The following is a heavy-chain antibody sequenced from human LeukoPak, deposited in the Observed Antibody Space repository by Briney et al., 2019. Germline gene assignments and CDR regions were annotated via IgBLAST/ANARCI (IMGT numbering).Heavy chain of an antibody. J-gene: IGHJ5*02. CDR3: ALAAAGLNYFDP. CDR2: INPNSGST. D-gene: IGHD6-13*01. V-gene: IGHV1-2*02. Sequence: ASVRVSCEASGGTFSSYAISWVRQAPGQGLEWMGWINPNSGSTNYAQKFQGRVTMTRDTSISTAYMDLSRLRSDDTAVYYCALAAAGLNYFDPWGQGTLVTVSS. CDR1: GGTFSSYA.